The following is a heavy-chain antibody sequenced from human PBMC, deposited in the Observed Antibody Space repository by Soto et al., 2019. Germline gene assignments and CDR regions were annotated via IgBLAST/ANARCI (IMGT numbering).Heavy chain of an antibody. Sequence: GASVKVSCKASGYTFTNYYVQWVRQAPGQGLEWLGVIHPSGGSTSYAQKFQGRVTMTRDTSTSTVYMELSSLRSEDTAVYYCAAGRYCSSTSCYTGWFDPWGQGTLVTVSS. CDR3: AAGRYCSSTSCYTGWFDP. D-gene: IGHD2-2*02. CDR1: GYTFTNYY. J-gene: IGHJ5*02. V-gene: IGHV1-46*01. CDR2: IHPSGGST.